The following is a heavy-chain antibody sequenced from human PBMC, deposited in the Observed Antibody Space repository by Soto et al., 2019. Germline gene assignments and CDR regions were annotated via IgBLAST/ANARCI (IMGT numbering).Heavy chain of an antibody. CDR2: IKQDGSEK. V-gene: IGHV3-7*01. Sequence: GGSLRLSCAASGFTFSSYWMTWVRQAPGKGLEWVANIKQDGSEKYYVDSVRGRFTMSRDNAKSSLYLQMNSLRAEDTAVYYCARVVGATQMDFDYWGQGTPVTVSS. CDR3: ARVVGATQMDFDY. D-gene: IGHD1-26*01. CDR1: GFTFSSYW. J-gene: IGHJ4*02.